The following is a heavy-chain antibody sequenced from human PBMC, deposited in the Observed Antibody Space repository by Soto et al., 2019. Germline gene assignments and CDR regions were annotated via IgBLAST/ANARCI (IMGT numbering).Heavy chain of an antibody. J-gene: IGHJ3*02. CDR3: AKAKRLRFLGGGAFDI. CDR2: ISGSGGST. V-gene: IGHV3-23*01. Sequence: EVQLLESGGGLVQPGGSLRLSCAASGFTFSSYAMSWVRQAPGKGLEWVSAISGSGGSTYYADSVKGRFTISRDNSKNTLYLQMNSLRAEDTAVDYCAKAKRLRFLGGGAFDIWGQGTMVTVSS. CDR1: GFTFSSYA. D-gene: IGHD3-3*01.